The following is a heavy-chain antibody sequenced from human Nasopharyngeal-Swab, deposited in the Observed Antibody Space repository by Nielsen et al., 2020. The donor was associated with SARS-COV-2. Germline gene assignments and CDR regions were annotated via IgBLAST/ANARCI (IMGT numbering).Heavy chain of an antibody. CDR2: ISAYNGNT. CDR3: ARRGYSYGNNWFDP. CDR1: GYTFTSYG. J-gene: IGHJ5*02. V-gene: IGHV1-18*04. D-gene: IGHD5-18*01. Sequence: ASVKVSCKASGYTFTSYGISWVRPSPGQGLGCMGWISAYNGNTNYAQKLQGRVTMTTDTSTSTAYMELRSLRSDDTAVYYCARRGYSYGNNWFDPWGQGTLVTVSS.